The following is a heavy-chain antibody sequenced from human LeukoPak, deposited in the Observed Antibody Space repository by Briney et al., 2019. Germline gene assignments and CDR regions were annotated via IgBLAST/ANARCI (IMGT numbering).Heavy chain of an antibody. V-gene: IGHV1-24*01. Sequence: AASVKVSCKVSGYTLTELSMYWVRQAPGKGREWMGSSDPEDGETIYAQKFQGRVTLTEDTSTDTVFMELSSMRSEDTAVYYCAVKYRFGELLRFDLWGRGTLVTVSS. D-gene: IGHD3-10*01. CDR3: AVKYRFGELLRFDL. CDR2: SDPEDGET. CDR1: GYTLTELS. J-gene: IGHJ2*01.